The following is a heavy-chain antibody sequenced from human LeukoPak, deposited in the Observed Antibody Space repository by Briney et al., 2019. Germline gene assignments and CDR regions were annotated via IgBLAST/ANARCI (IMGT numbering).Heavy chain of an antibody. J-gene: IGHJ4*02. D-gene: IGHD6-13*01. Sequence: GGSLRLSCAASGFTFDDYGMSWVRQAPGKGLEWVSCINWNGGSTGYADSVKGRFTISRDNAKNSLHLQMNSLRAEDTALYYCARATSRWAAAGTPWVDYWGQGTLVTVSS. CDR3: ARATSRWAAAGTPWVDY. V-gene: IGHV3-20*04. CDR1: GFTFDDYG. CDR2: INWNGGST.